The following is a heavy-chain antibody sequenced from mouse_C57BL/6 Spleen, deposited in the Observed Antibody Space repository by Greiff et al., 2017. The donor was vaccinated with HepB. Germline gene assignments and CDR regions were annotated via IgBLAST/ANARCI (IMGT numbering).Heavy chain of an antibody. D-gene: IGHD1-1*01. CDR1: GYAFSSSW. CDR2: IYPGDGDT. CDR3: ARGGITTVGYAMDY. J-gene: IGHJ4*01. Sequence: QVQLKQSGPELVKPGASVKISCKASGYAFSSSWMNWVKQRPGKGLEWIGRIYPGDGDTNYNGKFKGKATLTADKSSSTAYMQLSSLTSEDSAVYFCARGGITTVGYAMDYWGQGTSVTVSS. V-gene: IGHV1-82*01.